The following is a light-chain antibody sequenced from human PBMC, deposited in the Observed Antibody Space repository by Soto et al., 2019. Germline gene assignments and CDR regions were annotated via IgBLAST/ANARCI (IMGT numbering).Light chain of an antibody. V-gene: IGLV2-11*01. CDR2: DVS. Sequence: QSVLTQPRSVSGSPGQSVTISCTGTSSDVGGYNYVSWYQQHPGKAPKLMIYDVSKRPSGVSDRFSGSKSGNKSSLTISRLQAEDEADYYCCSYAGSYPPKVVFVGGTKLTVL. J-gene: IGLJ2*01. CDR1: SSDVGGYNY. CDR3: CSYAGSYPPKVV.